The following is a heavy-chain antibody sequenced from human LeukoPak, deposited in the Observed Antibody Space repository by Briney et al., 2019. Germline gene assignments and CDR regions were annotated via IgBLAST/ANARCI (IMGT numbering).Heavy chain of an antibody. CDR2: IYYSGST. CDR1: GGSISSYY. Sequence: SETLSLACTVSGGSISSYYWSWIRQPPGKGLEWIGYIYYSGSTNYNPSLKSRVTISVDTSKNQFSLKLSSVTAADTAVYYCARASYDFWSGYTNYGMDVWGQGTTVTVSS. CDR3: ARASYDFWSGYTNYGMDV. V-gene: IGHV4-59*01. D-gene: IGHD3-3*01. J-gene: IGHJ6*02.